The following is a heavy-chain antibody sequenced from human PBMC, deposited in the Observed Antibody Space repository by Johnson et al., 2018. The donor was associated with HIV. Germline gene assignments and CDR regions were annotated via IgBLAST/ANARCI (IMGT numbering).Heavy chain of an antibody. D-gene: IGHD1-26*01. Sequence: QVQLVESGGVVVQPGGSLRLSCAASGFTFSAYWMTWVRQAPGKGLEWVAVISYDAITKYYADSVKGRFTISRDNSKNTLYLQMNSLRAEDTAVYYCAKGRGSPPGAFDIWGQGTMVTVSS. J-gene: IGHJ3*02. V-gene: IGHV3-30*18. CDR3: AKGRGSPPGAFDI. CDR2: ISYDAITK. CDR1: GFTFSAYW.